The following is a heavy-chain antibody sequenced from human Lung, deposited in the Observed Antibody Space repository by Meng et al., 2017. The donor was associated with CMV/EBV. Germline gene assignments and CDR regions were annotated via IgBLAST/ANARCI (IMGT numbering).Heavy chain of an antibody. CDR1: GFTVSSNY. D-gene: IGHD3-16*01. CDR2: IYSGGST. V-gene: IGHV3-66*02. Sequence: GESLKISCAASGFTVSSNYMSWVRQAPGKGLEWVSVIYSGGSTYYADSVKGRFTISRDNSKNTLYLQMNSLRAEDTAVYYCAREDGGDWGQGKLVTGAS. CDR3: AREDGGD. J-gene: IGHJ4*02.